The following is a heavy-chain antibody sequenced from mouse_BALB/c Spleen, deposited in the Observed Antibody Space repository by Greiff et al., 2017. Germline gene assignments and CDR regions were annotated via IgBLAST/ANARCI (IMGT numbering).Heavy chain of an antibody. CDR3: ARGAETGAY. CDR1: GYAFSSYW. Sequence: QVQLPQSGAELVRPGSSVKISCKASGYAFSSYWMNWVKQRTGQGLEWIGQIYPGDGDTNYNGKFKGKATLTADKSSSTAYMQLSSLTSEDSAVYFCARGAETGAYWGQGTLVTVSA. V-gene: IGHV1-80*01. CDR2: IYPGDGDT. D-gene: IGHD3-2*01. J-gene: IGHJ3*01.